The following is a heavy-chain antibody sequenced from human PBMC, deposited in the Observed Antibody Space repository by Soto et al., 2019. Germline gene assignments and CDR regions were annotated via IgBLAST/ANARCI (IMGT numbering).Heavy chain of an antibody. Sequence: GGSLKISCIGSGYGFTSYWISWVRQMPGKGLEWMGRIDPSDSYTNYSPSFQGHVTISADKSISTAYLQWSSLKASDTAMYYCARHPRGDIVVVPAALHFDYWGQGTLVTVSS. J-gene: IGHJ4*02. V-gene: IGHV5-10-1*01. D-gene: IGHD2-2*01. CDR1: GYGFTSYW. CDR2: IDPSDSYT. CDR3: ARHPRGDIVVVPAALHFDY.